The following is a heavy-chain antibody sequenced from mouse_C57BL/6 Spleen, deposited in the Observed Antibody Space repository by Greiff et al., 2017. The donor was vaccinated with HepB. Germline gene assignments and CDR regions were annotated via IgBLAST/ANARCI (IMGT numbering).Heavy chain of an antibody. V-gene: IGHV3-6*01. D-gene: IGHD1-1*02. CDR1: GYSITSGYY. J-gene: IGHJ1*03. CDR3: ASLIYGGCHWYFDV. CDR2: ISYDGSN. Sequence: EVKLEESGPGLVKPSQSLSLTCSVTGYSITSGYYWNWIRQFPGNKLEWMGYISYDGSNNYNPSLKNRISITRDTSKNQFFLKLNSVTTEDTATYYCASLIYGGCHWYFDVWGTGTTVTVSS.